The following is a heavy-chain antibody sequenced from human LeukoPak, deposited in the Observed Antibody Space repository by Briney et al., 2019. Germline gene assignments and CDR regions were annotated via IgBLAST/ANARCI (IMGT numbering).Heavy chain of an antibody. CDR3: ARANVWDIVVVPAATTSAPTPHYYYYMDV. Sequence: ASVKVSCKASGYTFTSYGISWVRQAPGQGLEWMGWISAYNGNTNYAQKLQGRVTMTTDTSTSTAYMELRSLRSDDTAVYYCARANVWDIVVVPAATTSAPTPHYYYYMDVWGKGTTVTVSS. CDR1: GYTFTSYG. CDR2: ISAYNGNT. J-gene: IGHJ6*03. D-gene: IGHD2-2*01. V-gene: IGHV1-18*01.